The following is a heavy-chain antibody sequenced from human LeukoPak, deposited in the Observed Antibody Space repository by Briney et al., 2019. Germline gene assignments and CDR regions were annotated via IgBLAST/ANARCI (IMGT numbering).Heavy chain of an antibody. CDR2: IWYDGSNK. J-gene: IGHJ4*02. D-gene: IGHD2-8*01. V-gene: IGHV3-33*06. Sequence: LGGSLRLSCAASGFTFSSYGMHWVRQAPGKGLEWVAVIWYDGSNKYYADSVKGRFTISRDNSKNTLYLQMNSLRAEDTAVYYCAKVGEDGTHGEANDYDDYWGQGTLVTVSS. CDR1: GFTFSSYG. CDR3: AKVGEDGTHGEANDYDDY.